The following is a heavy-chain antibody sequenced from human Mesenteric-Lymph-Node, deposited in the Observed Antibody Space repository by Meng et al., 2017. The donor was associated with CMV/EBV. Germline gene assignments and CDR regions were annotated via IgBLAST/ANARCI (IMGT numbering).Heavy chain of an antibody. V-gene: IGHV3-30*02. CDR3: ATAKDSGYVFPGY. D-gene: IGHD5-12*01. Sequence: GESLKISCAASGFTFDTYGMHWVRQAPGKGLEWVAFIGYDGTNKYYADSVKGRFTISRDKSKNTLYMQMNSLRVEDTAVYYCATAKDSGYVFPGYWGQGTLVTVSS. CDR2: IGYDGTNK. CDR1: GFTFDTYG. J-gene: IGHJ4*02.